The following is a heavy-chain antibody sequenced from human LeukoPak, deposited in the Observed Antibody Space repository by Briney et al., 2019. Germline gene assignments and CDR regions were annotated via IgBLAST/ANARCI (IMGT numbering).Heavy chain of an antibody. CDR1: GVTFFVFY. J-gene: IGHJ4*01. D-gene: IGHD3-10*01. CDR2: IYEAGKDR. V-gene: IGHV3-7*01. Sequence: PGGSLRLSCTPSGVTFFVFYMSWVRPAPGKGGERVANIYEAGKDRFYADSVKGRFTISRDKTKNSLYLVMPSLRAEDTATYFCARAGSGVVFNYFDSWGQGALVPVSS. CDR3: ARAGSGVVFNYFDS.